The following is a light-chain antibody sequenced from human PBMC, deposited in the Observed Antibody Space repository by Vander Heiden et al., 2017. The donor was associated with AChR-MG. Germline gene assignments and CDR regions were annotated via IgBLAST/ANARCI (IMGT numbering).Light chain of an antibody. CDR3: RQALQTPFT. V-gene: IGKV2-28*01. J-gene: IGKJ3*01. CDR2: LSS. Sequence: DIVMTQSPLLLPVTPGEPASIHCRSSPCLPHSNGYNHLVWDLQQPGQSPQLLFYLSSNRAAGVPDRFSGSGSGTDFTLQSSRVEAEDVGVDYCRQALQTPFTFGRGTKVDIK. CDR1: PCLPHSNGYNH.